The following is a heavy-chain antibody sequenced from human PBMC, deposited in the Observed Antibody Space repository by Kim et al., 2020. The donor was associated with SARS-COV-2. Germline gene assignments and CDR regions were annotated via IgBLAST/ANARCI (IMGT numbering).Heavy chain of an antibody. CDR3: ARDTLTYYYGSGRIRVFDY. D-gene: IGHD3-10*01. CDR1: GFTFSSYS. Sequence: GWSLRLSCAASGFTFSSYSMNWVRQAPGQGLEWVSYISSSSSTIYYADSVKGRFTISRDNAKNSLYLQMNSLRDEDTAVYYCARDTLTYYYGSGRIRVFDYWGQGTLVTVSS. J-gene: IGHJ4*02. V-gene: IGHV3-48*02. CDR2: ISSSSSTI.